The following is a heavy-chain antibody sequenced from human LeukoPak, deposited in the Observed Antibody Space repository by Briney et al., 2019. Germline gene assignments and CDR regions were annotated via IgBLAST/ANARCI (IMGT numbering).Heavy chain of an antibody. CDR1: GFIFSSYG. Sequence: GGSLRLSCAASGFIFSSYGMHWVRQAPGKGLEWVAVISFDGSNKYYADSVKGRFTISRDNSKNTLYLQMNSLRPEDTAVYYCAKQREGSSWSPDYWGQGTLVTVSS. CDR2: ISFDGSNK. J-gene: IGHJ4*02. V-gene: IGHV3-30*18. D-gene: IGHD6-13*01. CDR3: AKQREGSSWSPDY.